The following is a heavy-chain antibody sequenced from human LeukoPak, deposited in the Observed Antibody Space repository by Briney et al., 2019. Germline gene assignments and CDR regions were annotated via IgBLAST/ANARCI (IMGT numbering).Heavy chain of an antibody. CDR2: ISAYNGNT. J-gene: IGHJ4*02. CDR1: GYTFTNYA. CDR3: ARKPSGGYGDYGQLDY. V-gene: IGHV1-18*01. D-gene: IGHD4-17*01. Sequence: ASVKVSCKASGYTFTNYAISWVRQAPGQGLEWMGWISAYNGNTNSAQKLQGRVTMTTDTSTSTAYMELRSLRSDDTAVYYCARKPSGGYGDYGQLDYWGQGTLVTVSS.